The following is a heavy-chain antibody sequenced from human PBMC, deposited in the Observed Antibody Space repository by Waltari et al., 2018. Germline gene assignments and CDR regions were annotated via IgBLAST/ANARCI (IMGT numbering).Heavy chain of an antibody. CDR2: IIAVNGKT. Sequence: QVQLVQSGAEVKKPGAAVKVSCKASGYNFTSYAMRLVRQRPGTRLGWMGWIIAVNGKTKYSKKSQDIATITRDTTASTAYMELSSLRSEDTAVYYCASSYSSGWYSYYYYGMDVWGQGTTVTVSS. D-gene: IGHD6-19*01. V-gene: IGHV1-3*01. CDR1: GYNFTSYA. CDR3: ASSYSSGWYSYYYYGMDV. J-gene: IGHJ6*02.